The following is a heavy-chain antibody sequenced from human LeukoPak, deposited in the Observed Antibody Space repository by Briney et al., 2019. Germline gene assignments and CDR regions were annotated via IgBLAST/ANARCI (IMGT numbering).Heavy chain of an antibody. D-gene: IGHD3-3*01. V-gene: IGHV3-21*01. Sequence: GSLRLSCAASGFTFSSYSMNWVRQAPGKGLEWVSSISSSSSYIYYADSVKGRFTISRDNAKNSLYLQMNSLRAEDTAVYYCARDLHTIFGHHYGMDVWGQGTTVTVSS. CDR3: ARDLHTIFGHHYGMDV. CDR2: ISSSSSYI. J-gene: IGHJ6*02. CDR1: GFTFSSYS.